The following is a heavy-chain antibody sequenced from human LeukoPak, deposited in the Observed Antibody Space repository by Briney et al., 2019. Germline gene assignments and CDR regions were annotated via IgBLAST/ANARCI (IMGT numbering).Heavy chain of an antibody. D-gene: IGHD3-9*01. Sequence: GGSLRLSCAASGFIFDNYGMSWVRQAPGKGLEWVGRIKSKTDGGTTDYAAPVKGRFTISRDDSKNTLYLQMNSLKTEDTAVYYCTTDTSIDGYDILTGYYGLDYWGQGTLVTVSS. CDR1: GFIFDNYG. CDR3: TTDTSIDGYDILTGYYGLDY. CDR2: IKSKTDGGTT. J-gene: IGHJ4*02. V-gene: IGHV3-15*01.